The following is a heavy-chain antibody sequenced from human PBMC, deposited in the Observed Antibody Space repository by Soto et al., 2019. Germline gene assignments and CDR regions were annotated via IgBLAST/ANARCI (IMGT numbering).Heavy chain of an antibody. Sequence: GGALRLSCAVSVITVSSYYMSWVRQAAGKGLEWVSVIYAGTITYYADSVKGRFTIYRDNSKNTLNLEMNSLRVEDTAVYYCARIPYDNSGTIFDYWGQGTLVTVSS. J-gene: IGHJ4*02. D-gene: IGHD3-22*01. CDR3: ARIPYDNSGTIFDY. CDR1: VITVSSYY. V-gene: IGHV3-53*01. CDR2: IYAGTIT.